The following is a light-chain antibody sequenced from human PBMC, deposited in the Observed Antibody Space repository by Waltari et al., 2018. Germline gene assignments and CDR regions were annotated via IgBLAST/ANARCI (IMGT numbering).Light chain of an antibody. J-gene: IGKJ4*01. Sequence: IQMTQSPSSLSASVGDRVTITCRASQGIRSDLGWFQQKPGKAPKLLIYAASSLQSGVPLRFIGSGSGTDFTLTISSLQPEDFATYYCLQDHTYPLTFGGGTKVEIK. CDR1: QGIRSD. CDR3: LQDHTYPLT. CDR2: AAS. V-gene: IGKV1-6*02.